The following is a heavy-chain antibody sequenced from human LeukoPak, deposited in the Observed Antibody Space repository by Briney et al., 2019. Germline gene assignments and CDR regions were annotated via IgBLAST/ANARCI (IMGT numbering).Heavy chain of an antibody. CDR1: GGSISSGGYY. D-gene: IGHD3-3*01. Sequence: SETLSLTCTVSGGSISSGGYYWSWIRQHPGKGLEWIGYIYYRGSTYYNPSLKSRVTISVDTSKNQFSLKLSSVTAADTAVYYCARDVRGYDFWSGYSRGFDPWGQGTLVTVSS. V-gene: IGHV4-31*03. CDR3: ARDVRGYDFWSGYSRGFDP. CDR2: IYYRGST. J-gene: IGHJ5*02.